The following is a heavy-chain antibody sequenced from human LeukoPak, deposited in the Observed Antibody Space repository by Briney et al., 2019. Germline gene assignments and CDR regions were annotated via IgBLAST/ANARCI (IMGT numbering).Heavy chain of an antibody. CDR3: ARQQAAPYSSSQGGVIYYYYMDV. V-gene: IGHV5-51*01. D-gene: IGHD6-6*01. CDR1: GYSFTSYW. Sequence: GESLKISCKGSGYSFTSYWIGWVRQMPGKGLEWMGIIYPGDSDTRYSPSFQGQVTISADKSISTAYLQWSSLKASDTAMYYCARQQAAPYSSSQGGVIYYYYMDVWGKGTTVTVSS. J-gene: IGHJ6*03. CDR2: IYPGDSDT.